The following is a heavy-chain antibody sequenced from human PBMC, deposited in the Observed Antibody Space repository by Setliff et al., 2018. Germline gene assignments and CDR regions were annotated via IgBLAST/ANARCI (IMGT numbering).Heavy chain of an antibody. CDR1: GFTFNTYT. Sequence: PGRSLRLSCASSGFTFNTYTMGWIRQAPGKGLEWVSTAHISGATFYTDPVKGRFTISRDSAKNTVYLQLNSLRREDTAIYFCTRGARDFDTCGRGTLVTVSS. CDR2: AHISGAT. D-gene: IGHD3-10*01. J-gene: IGHJ4*02. V-gene: IGHV3-23*01. CDR3: TRGARDFDT.